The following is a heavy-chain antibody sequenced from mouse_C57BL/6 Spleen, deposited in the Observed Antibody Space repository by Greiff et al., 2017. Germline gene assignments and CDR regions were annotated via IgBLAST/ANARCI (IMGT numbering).Heavy chain of an antibody. CDR3: VRQNWYFDY. Sequence: EVKLMESGGGLVQPKGSLKLPCAASGFSFNTYAMNWVRQAPGKGLEWVARIRSKSNNYATYYADSVKDRFTISRDDSESMLYLQMNNLKTEDTAMYYCVRQNWYFDYWGQGTTLTVSS. CDR2: IRSKSNNYAT. D-gene: IGHD4-1*01. J-gene: IGHJ2*01. V-gene: IGHV10-1*01. CDR1: GFSFNTYA.